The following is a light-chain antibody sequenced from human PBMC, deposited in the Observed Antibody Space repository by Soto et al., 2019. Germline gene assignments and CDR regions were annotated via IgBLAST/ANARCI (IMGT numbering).Light chain of an antibody. J-gene: IGLJ3*02. CDR3: SSYTDSSTL. CDR1: SSDVGGYNF. CDR2: EVS. V-gene: IGLV2-14*01. Sequence: QSALTQPASVSGSPGQSITISCTGTSSDVGGYNFVSWYQQHPGKAPKLMIFEVSNRPSGVSNRFSGSKSGNTASLTISGLQPEDEADYYCSSYTDSSTLFGGGTKLTVL.